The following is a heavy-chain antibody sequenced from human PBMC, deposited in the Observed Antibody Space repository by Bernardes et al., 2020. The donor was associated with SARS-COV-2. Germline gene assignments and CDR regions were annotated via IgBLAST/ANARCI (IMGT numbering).Heavy chain of an antibody. CDR1: GFTFSSYG. Sequence: GGSLRLSCAASGFTFSSYGMHWVRQAPGKGLEWVAVISYDGSNKYYADSVKGRFTISRDNSKNTLYLQMNSLRAEDTAVYYCAKVGGSPSGNNWFDPWGQGTLVTVSS. CDR3: AKVGGSPSGNNWFDP. J-gene: IGHJ5*02. CDR2: ISYDGSNK. V-gene: IGHV3-30*18. D-gene: IGHD1-26*01.